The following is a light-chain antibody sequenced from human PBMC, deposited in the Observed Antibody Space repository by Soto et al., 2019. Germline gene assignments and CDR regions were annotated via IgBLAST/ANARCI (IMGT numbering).Light chain of an antibody. CDR3: ISYADNTNGYVA. CDR1: SSDVGGYNS. J-gene: IGLJ2*01. CDR2: EVN. V-gene: IGLV2-8*01. Sequence: QSALTQPPSASGSPGQSVTISCTGTSSDVGGYNSVSWYQQHPGKAPKLMIYEVNKRPSGVPDRFSGSKSGNTASLTVSGLQAEDEADYYCISYADNTNGYVAIGGGTKLTV.